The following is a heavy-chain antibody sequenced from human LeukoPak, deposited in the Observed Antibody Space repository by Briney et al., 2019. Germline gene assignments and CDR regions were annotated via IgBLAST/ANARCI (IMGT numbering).Heavy chain of an antibody. CDR3: ARAHYDSSGSKH. Sequence: GASVKVSCKASGYTFTGYYMHWVRQAPGQGLEWMGRINPNSGGTNYAQKFQGRVTMTRDTSISTAYMELSRLRSDDTAVYYCARAHYDSSGSKHWGQGTLVTVSS. V-gene: IGHV1-2*06. CDR2: INPNSGGT. J-gene: IGHJ1*01. CDR1: GYTFTGYY. D-gene: IGHD3-22*01.